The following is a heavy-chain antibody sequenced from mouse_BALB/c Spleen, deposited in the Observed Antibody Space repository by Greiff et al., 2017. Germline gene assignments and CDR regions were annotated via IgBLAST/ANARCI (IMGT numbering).Heavy chain of an antibody. J-gene: IGHJ3*01. Sequence: EVMLVESGGGLVKPGGSLKLSCAASGFTFSSYTMSWVRQTPEKRLEWVATISSGGSYTYYPDSVKGRFTISRDNAKNTLYLQMSSLKSEDTAMYYCTRGWSLGFAYWGQGTLVTVSA. D-gene: IGHD2-3*01. CDR3: TRGWSLGFAY. CDR2: ISSGGSYT. CDR1: GFTFSSYT. V-gene: IGHV5-6-4*01.